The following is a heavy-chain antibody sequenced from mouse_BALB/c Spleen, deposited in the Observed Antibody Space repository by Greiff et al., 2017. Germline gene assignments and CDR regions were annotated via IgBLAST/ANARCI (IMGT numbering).Heavy chain of an antibody. J-gene: IGHJ3*01. CDR2: IYPGSGNT. V-gene: IGHV1-77*01. CDR1: GYTFTDYY. Sequence: VQLQQSGAELARPGASVKLSCKASGYTFTDYYINWVKQRTGQGLEWIGEIYPGSGNTYYNEKFKGKATLTADKSSSTAYMQLSSLTSEDSAVYFCARRGGVSWFAYWGQGTLVTVSA. CDR3: ARRGGVSWFAY.